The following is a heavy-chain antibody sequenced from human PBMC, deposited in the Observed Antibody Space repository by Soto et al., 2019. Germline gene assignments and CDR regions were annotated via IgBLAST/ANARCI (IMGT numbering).Heavy chain of an antibody. D-gene: IGHD3-16*01. Sequence: GGSLRLSCTASGFTFGDYAMSWVRQAPGKGLEWVGFIRSKAYGGTTEYAASVKGRFTISRDDPNTIAYLQMNSLKSEDTAVYYCTNADYYFWGGDAAPVSSSGMDDWGQGTTVTVSS. CDR1: GFTFGDYA. CDR2: IRSKAYGGTT. CDR3: TNADYYFWGGDAAPVSSSGMDD. J-gene: IGHJ6*02. V-gene: IGHV3-49*04.